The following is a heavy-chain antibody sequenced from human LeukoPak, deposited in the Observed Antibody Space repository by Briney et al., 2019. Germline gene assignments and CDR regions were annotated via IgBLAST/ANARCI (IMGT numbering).Heavy chain of an antibody. CDR1: GYTFTNYG. D-gene: IGHD3-22*01. V-gene: IGHV1-18*01. CDR2: ISAYNGNT. J-gene: IGHJ4*02. CDR3: ARVRSLYYYDSSGLWGYFDY. Sequence: ASVKVSCKASGYTFTNYGISWVRQAPGQGLEWMGWISAYNGNTNYAQKLQGRVTMTTDTSTSTAYMELRSLRSDDTAVYYCARVRSLYYYDSSGLWGYFDYWGQGTLVTVSS.